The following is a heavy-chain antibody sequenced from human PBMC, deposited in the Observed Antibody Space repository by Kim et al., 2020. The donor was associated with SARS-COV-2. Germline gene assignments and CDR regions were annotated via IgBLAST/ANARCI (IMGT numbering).Heavy chain of an antibody. CDR1: GFTFSSYG. V-gene: IGHV3-30*18. CDR2: ISYDGSNK. CDR3: AKCLGGSKAASGTFHY. Sequence: GGSLRLSCAASGFTFSSYGMHWVRQAPGKGLEWVAVISYDGSNKYYADSVKGRFTISRDNSKNTLYLQMNSLRAEDTAVYYCAKCLGGSKAASGTFHYWGQGTLVTVSS. D-gene: IGHD6-13*01. J-gene: IGHJ4*02.